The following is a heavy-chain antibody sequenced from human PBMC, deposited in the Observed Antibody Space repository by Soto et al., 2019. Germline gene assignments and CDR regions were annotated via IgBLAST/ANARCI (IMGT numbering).Heavy chain of an antibody. CDR2: IRSKAYGGTT. CDR1: GFTFGDYA. Sequence: GGSLRLSCTASGFTFGDYAMSWFRQAPGKGLEWVGFIRSKAYGGTTEYAASVKGRFTISRDDSKSIAYLQMNSLKTEDTAVYYCTRDLSVRVAVAGQEDYWGQGTLVTVSS. V-gene: IGHV3-49*03. J-gene: IGHJ4*02. CDR3: TRDLSVRVAVAGQEDY. D-gene: IGHD6-19*01.